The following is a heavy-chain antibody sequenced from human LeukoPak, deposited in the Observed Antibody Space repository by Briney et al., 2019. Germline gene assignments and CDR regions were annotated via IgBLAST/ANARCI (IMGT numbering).Heavy chain of an antibody. Sequence: GGSLRLSCAASRFTFKTYAMSWVRQAPGKGLEWVSGINGSGGRTYYAGSVKGRITISRDNSKNTLYLQMNSLRVEDTAVYYCAKLPSNTIFGVVDNWFDPWGQGTLVTVSS. J-gene: IGHJ5*02. V-gene: IGHV3-23*01. CDR3: AKLPSNTIFGVVDNWFDP. D-gene: IGHD3-3*01. CDR1: RFTFKTYA. CDR2: INGSGGRT.